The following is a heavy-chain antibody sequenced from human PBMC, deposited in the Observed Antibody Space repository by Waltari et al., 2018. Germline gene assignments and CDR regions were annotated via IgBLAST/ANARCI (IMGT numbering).Heavy chain of an antibody. J-gene: IGHJ2*01. D-gene: IGHD4-17*01. CDR2: INHSGST. CDR3: ARVTRGTVTTLRYFDL. CDR1: GGSFSGYY. Sequence: QVQLQQWGAGLLKPSETLSLTCAVYGGSFSGYYWSWIRQPPGKGLEWIGEINHSGSTNYNPTLKSGVTISVDTSKNQFSLKLSSVTAADTAVYYCARVTRGTVTTLRYFDLWGRGTLVTVSS. V-gene: IGHV4-34*01.